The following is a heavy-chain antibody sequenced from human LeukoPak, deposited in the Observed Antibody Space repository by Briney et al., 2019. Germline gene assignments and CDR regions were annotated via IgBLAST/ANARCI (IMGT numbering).Heavy chain of an antibody. CDR1: GFTFSSYA. CDR2: ISGSGGST. J-gene: IGHJ4*02. Sequence: PGGSLRLSCAASGFTFSSYAMSWVRQAPGKGLEWVSAISGSGGSTYYADSVKGRFTISRDNSKNTLYLQMNSLRAEDTAVYYCAKATGRYYDILTGLYYFDYWGQGTLVTVS. V-gene: IGHV3-23*01. D-gene: IGHD3-9*01. CDR3: AKATGRYYDILTGLYYFDY.